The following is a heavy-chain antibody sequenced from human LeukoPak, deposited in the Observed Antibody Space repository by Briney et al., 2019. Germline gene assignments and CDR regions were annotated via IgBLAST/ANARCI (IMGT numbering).Heavy chain of an antibody. J-gene: IGHJ4*02. V-gene: IGHV3-30-3*01. D-gene: IGHD6-13*01. CDR2: ISYDGSDK. CDR1: GFTFSSYA. CDR3: ARDSEEHHLVAGVY. Sequence: GGSLRLSCTASGFTFSSYAMHWVRQAPGKGLERVAVISYDGSDKYYADSVKGRFTISRDNSKNTLYLQMTSLRAEDTAVYFCARDSEEHHLVAGVYWGQGTLVTVSS.